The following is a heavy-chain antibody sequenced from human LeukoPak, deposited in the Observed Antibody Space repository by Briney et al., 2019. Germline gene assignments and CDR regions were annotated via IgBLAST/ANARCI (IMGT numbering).Heavy chain of an antibody. CDR3: TREDRPFCPFAY. Sequence: SGTLSLTCGVSGGSIYITNYWSWVRQAPGKGLEWIGEISHDGTTNHNPSLRSRVAMSLDRANNQFSLSLTSVTAADTAVYYCTREDRPFCPFAYWGQGVLVTVSS. V-gene: IGHV4-4*02. D-gene: IGHD3-22*01. J-gene: IGHJ4*02. CDR2: ISHDGTT. CDR1: GGSIYITNY.